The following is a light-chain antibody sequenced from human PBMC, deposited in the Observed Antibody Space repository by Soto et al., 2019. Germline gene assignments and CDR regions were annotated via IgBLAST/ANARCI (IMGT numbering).Light chain of an antibody. CDR3: SSKSSGSTPML. J-gene: IGLJ3*02. CDR2: EVS. CDR1: SSDVGGYRF. V-gene: IGLV2-14*01. Sequence: QSVLTQPASVSGSPGQSITISCTGTSSDVGGYRFVSWYQHHPGEAPKLIIYEVSNRPSGVSSRLSGSKSGNTASLTISGLQAEDESLYYCSSKSSGSTPMLFGGGTKVTVL.